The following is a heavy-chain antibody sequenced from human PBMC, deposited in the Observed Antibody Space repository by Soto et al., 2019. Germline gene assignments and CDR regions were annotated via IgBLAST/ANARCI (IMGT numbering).Heavy chain of an antibody. CDR3: ASSIEGYCSGGSCFSVL. J-gene: IGHJ6*02. CDR1: GSSVSSGRYY. Sequence: SETLSLTCTVSGSSVSSGRYYWSWIRQPPGKGLEWIGYIYYDGSTNYKSSMKSRVAISVDTSKNQFSLKLSSVTAADTAVYYCASSIEGYCSGGSCFSVLWGQGTTVTVSS. D-gene: IGHD2-15*01. V-gene: IGHV4-61*01. CDR2: IYYDGST.